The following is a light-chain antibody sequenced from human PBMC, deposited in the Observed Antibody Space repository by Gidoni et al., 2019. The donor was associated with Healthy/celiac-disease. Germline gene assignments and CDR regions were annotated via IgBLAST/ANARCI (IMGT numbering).Light chain of an antibody. Sequence: EIVLTQSPATLSLSPGERATLSCRASQSVSRYLALYQQKPGQAPRLLIYDASNRATGIPARFSGSGSGTDFTLTISSLEPEDFAVYYCQQRSNRLTFGGGTKVEIK. CDR1: QSVSRY. V-gene: IGKV3-11*01. CDR2: DAS. CDR3: QQRSNRLT. J-gene: IGKJ4*01.